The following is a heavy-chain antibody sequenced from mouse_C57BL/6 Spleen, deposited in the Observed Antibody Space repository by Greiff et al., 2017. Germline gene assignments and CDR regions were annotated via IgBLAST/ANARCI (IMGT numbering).Heavy chain of an antibody. V-gene: IGHV1-82*01. CDR3: AIYYDYDAWFAY. J-gene: IGHJ3*01. D-gene: IGHD2-4*01. CDR2: IYPGDGDT. Sequence: QVQLQQSGPELVKPGASVKISCKASGYAFSSSWMNWVKQRPGKGLEWIGRIYPGDGDTNYNGKFKGKATLTADKSSSTAYMQLSSLTSEDSAVDFCAIYYDYDAWFAYGGQGTLVTVSA. CDR1: GYAFSSSW.